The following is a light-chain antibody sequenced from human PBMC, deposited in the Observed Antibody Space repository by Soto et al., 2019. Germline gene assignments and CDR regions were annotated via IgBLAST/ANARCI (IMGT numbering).Light chain of an antibody. J-gene: IGLJ3*02. V-gene: IGLV3-1*01. Sequence: SYELTQPPSVSVSPGQTASITCSADKLGDKYVCWYQQKPGQSPVLVIYEDSKRPSGIPERFSGSNSGNTATLTISGTQALDEADYYCQAWDTIVVFGGGTKLTVL. CDR2: EDS. CDR3: QAWDTIVV. CDR1: KLGDKY.